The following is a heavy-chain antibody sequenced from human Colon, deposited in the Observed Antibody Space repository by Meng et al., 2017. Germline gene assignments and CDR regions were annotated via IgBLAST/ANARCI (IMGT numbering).Heavy chain of an antibody. CDR2: INSSGGST. D-gene: IGHD6-13*01. CDR3: ARESHLRSSWVRLGFDY. J-gene: IGHJ4*02. Sequence: ASVMVSCKASGYIFTSYYMHWVRQPPGQGLEWMGIINSSGGSTSYAQKFQGRVTMTRDTSTSTVDMELSSLRSEDTAVYYCARESHLRSSWVRLGFDYWGQGTLVTVSS. V-gene: IGHV1-46*01. CDR1: GYIFTSYY.